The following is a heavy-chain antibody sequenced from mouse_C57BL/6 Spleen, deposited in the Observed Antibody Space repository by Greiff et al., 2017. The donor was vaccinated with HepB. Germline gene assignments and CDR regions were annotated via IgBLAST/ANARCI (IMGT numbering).Heavy chain of an antibody. CDR1: GYTFTSYW. D-gene: IGHD2-4*01. Sequence: QVQLQQSGAELVMPGASVKLSCKASGYTFTSYWMHWVKQRPGQGLEWIGEIDPSDSYTNYNQKFKGKSTLTVDNSSSTAYMQLSSLTSEDSAVYYCARRGGYDYPSYAMDYWGQGTSVTVSS. V-gene: IGHV1-69*01. CDR2: IDPSDSYT. CDR3: ARRGGYDYPSYAMDY. J-gene: IGHJ4*01.